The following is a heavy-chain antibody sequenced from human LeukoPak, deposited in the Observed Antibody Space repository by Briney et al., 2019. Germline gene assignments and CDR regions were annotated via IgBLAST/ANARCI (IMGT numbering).Heavy chain of an antibody. CDR3: ARGDLYYYYYMDV. V-gene: IGHV3-30-3*01. CDR2: ISYDGSNK. CDR1: GFTFSSYA. Sequence: PGRSLRLSCAASGFTFSSYAMHWVRQAPGKGLEWVAVISYDGSNKYYADSVKGRFTISRDNSKNTLYLQMNSLRAEDTAVYYCARGDLYYYYYMDVWGKGTTVTVSS. J-gene: IGHJ6*03.